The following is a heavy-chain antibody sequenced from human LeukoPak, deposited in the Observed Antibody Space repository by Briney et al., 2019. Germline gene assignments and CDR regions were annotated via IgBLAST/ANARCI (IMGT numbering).Heavy chain of an antibody. J-gene: IGHJ4*02. D-gene: IGHD1-14*01. V-gene: IGHV4-4*02. CDR2: IIHSGNT. Sequence: PSETLSLTCAVSGGPISRSNWWTWVRQSPGKGLEWIGDIIHSGNTNYNPSLRSRLTISLDKSRNQFSLKLSSVTAADTAVYYCTGYNIPYTFEFWGQGTLVTVSS. CDR3: TGYNIPYTFEF. CDR1: GGPISRSNW.